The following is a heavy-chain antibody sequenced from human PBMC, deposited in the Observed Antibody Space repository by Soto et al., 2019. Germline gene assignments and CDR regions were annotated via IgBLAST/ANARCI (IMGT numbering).Heavy chain of an antibody. CDR1: GGSISSGGYY. V-gene: IGHV4-31*03. Sequence: QVQLQESGPGLVKPSQTLSLTCTVSGGSISSGGYYWSWIRQHPGKGLEWIGYIYFGGSTYYNPSLKSRVIISVDTSKNQFSLKLSSVPAADTAVYYCARATIYYDSSGYYDYWGQGTLVTVSS. CDR2: IYFGGST. D-gene: IGHD3-22*01. CDR3: ARATIYYDSSGYYDY. J-gene: IGHJ4*02.